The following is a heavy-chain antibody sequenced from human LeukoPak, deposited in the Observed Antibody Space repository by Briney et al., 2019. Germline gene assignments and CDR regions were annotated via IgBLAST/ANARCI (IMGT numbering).Heavy chain of an antibody. CDR3: ARVIGSYSPFDI. J-gene: IGHJ3*02. Sequence: SQTLSLTCTVSGGSISSGDYYWSWLRQPPGKGLAWIGYIYYSGSTYYNPSLKSRVTISVDTSKNQFSLKLSSVTAADTAVYYCARVIGSYSPFDIWGQGTMVTVSS. D-gene: IGHD1-26*01. V-gene: IGHV4-30-4*08. CDR1: GGSISSGDYY. CDR2: IYYSGST.